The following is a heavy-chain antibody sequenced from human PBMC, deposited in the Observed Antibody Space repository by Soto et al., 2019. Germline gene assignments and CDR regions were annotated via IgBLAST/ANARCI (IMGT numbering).Heavy chain of an antibody. J-gene: IGHJ6*02. D-gene: IGHD2-15*01. CDR1: GFTFSSYG. V-gene: IGHV3-33*01. CDR3: ARDLYCSGGSCYFGLEDYYYYYGMDV. CDR2: IWYDGSNK. Sequence: GGSLRLSCAASGFTFSSYGMHWVRQAPGKGLEWVAVIWYDGSNKYYADSVKGRFTISRDNSKNTLYLQMNSLRAEDTAVYYCARDLYCSGGSCYFGLEDYYYYYGMDVWGQGTTVTVSS.